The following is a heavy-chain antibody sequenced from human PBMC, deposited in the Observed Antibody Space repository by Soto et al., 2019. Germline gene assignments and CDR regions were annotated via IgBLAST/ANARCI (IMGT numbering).Heavy chain of an antibody. CDR3: ARGLRSVLDY. V-gene: IGHV3-33*01. CDR2: ISNDENIK. CDR1: GFTFRNFG. Sequence: QVQLVESGGGVVQPGGSLRLSCVASGFTFRNFGMHWVRQAPGKGLEWVAVISNDENIKQYADSVRGRFAIARDNSKNTLYLRVTSLRAEDTAIYYCARGLRSVLDYWGQGALVTVSS. D-gene: IGHD6-6*01. J-gene: IGHJ4*02.